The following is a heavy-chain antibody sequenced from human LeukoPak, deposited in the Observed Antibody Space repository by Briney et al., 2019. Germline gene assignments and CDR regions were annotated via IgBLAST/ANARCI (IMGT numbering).Heavy chain of an antibody. V-gene: IGHV1-46*01. D-gene: IGHD3-16*01. Sequence: ASVKVSRKASGYTFTSYAMHWVRQAPGQRLEWMGIINPSGGSTSYAQKFQGRVTMTRDTSTSTVYMELSSLRSEDTAVYYCARDRTMITFGGVSDYWGQGALVTVSS. CDR3: ARDRTMITFGGVSDY. J-gene: IGHJ4*02. CDR1: GYTFTSYA. CDR2: INPSGGST.